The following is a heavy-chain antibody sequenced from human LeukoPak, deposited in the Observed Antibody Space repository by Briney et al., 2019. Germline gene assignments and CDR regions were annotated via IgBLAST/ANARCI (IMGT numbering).Heavy chain of an antibody. CDR1: GYIFTSYW. Sequence: GESLKISCRGSGYIFTSYWIGWVRQMPGKGLEWMGIIYPGDSETRYSPSFQGQGTISADKSISTAYLQWSSLKASDTAMYYCARPNSYCSGGSCYDYWGQGTLVTVSS. D-gene: IGHD2-15*01. CDR3: ARPNSYCSGGSCYDY. V-gene: IGHV5-51*01. J-gene: IGHJ4*02. CDR2: IYPGDSET.